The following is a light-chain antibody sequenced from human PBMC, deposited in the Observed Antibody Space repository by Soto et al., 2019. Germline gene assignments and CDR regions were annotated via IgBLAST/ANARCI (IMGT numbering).Light chain of an antibody. CDR1: QSVSSSA. Sequence: EIVLTQSPGTLSMSPGERATLSCRASQSVSSSALAWNQQTPGQAPRILIFGASSRATGIPDRFSGSGSGTDFTLTISRLEPEDFAVYFCQQYGSSPTFGQGTKVEIK. CDR2: GAS. V-gene: IGKV3-20*01. J-gene: IGKJ1*01. CDR3: QQYGSSPT.